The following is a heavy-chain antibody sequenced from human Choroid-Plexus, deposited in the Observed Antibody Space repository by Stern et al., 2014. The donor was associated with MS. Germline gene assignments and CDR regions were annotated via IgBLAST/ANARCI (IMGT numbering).Heavy chain of an antibody. CDR2: IYPGDSDT. CDR1: GYSFTSYW. CDR3: ARRVAAAGDAFDI. J-gene: IGHJ3*02. V-gene: IGHV5-51*01. Sequence: QLXXXGAEVKKPGESLKISCKGSGYSFTSYWIGWVRQMPGKGLEWMGIIYPGDSDTRSSPSFQGQVTISADKSISPAXXQWSSLKASDTXMYYCARRVAAAGDAFDIWGQGTMVTVSS. D-gene: IGHD6-13*01.